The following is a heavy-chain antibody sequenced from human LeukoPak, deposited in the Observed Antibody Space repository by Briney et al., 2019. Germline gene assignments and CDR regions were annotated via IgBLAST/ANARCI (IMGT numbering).Heavy chain of an antibody. D-gene: IGHD2-15*01. CDR3: ARDRIVGYCTGGSCYGPIDY. CDR1: GGSFSGYY. CDR2: INHSGST. Sequence: PSETLSLTCAVYGGSFSGYYWSWIRQPPGKGLEWIGEINHSGSTNYNPSLKSRVTMSVDMSKNQFSLKLNSVTAADTAVYYCARDRIVGYCTGGSCYGPIDYWGQGTLVTVSS. V-gene: IGHV4-34*01. J-gene: IGHJ4*02.